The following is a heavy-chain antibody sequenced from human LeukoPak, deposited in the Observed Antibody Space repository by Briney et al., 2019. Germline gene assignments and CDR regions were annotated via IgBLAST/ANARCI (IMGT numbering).Heavy chain of an antibody. CDR1: GYTFTGYY. D-gene: IGHD2-2*02. Sequence: GASVKVSCKASGYTFTGYYMHWVRQAPGQGLEWMGWINPNSGGTNYAQKLQGRVTMTRDTSISTAYMELSRLRSDDTAVYYCARGSIPAAIGDNWFDPWGQGTLVTVSS. CDR2: INPNSGGT. CDR3: ARGSIPAAIGDNWFDP. J-gene: IGHJ5*02. V-gene: IGHV1-2*02.